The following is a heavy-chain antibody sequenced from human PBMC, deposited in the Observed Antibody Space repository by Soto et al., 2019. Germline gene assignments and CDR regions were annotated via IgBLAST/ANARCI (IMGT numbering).Heavy chain of an antibody. CDR1: GYSFTSYW. CDR3: ARPGSLVGLDTAIDYYYYGMDV. Sequence: EVQLVQSGAEVKKPGESLKISCKGSGYSFTSYWIGWVRQMPGKGLEWMGIIYPGDSDTRYSPSFQGQVTISADKSISTAYLQWSSLKASDTAMYYCARPGSLVGLDTAIDYYYYGMDVWGQGTTVTVSS. J-gene: IGHJ6*02. CDR2: IYPGDSDT. D-gene: IGHD5-18*01. V-gene: IGHV5-51*01.